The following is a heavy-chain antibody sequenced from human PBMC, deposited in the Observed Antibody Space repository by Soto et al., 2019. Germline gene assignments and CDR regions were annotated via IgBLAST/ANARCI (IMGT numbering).Heavy chain of an antibody. V-gene: IGHV3-23*01. Sequence: PGGSLRLSCAASGFTFSSYAMSWVRQAPGKGLEWVSAISGSGGSTYYADSVKGRFTISRDNSKNTLYLQMNSLRAEDTAVYYCAKVVVGCGVVVITSTHNYFDYWGQGTLVTVSS. CDR1: GFTFSSYA. CDR2: ISGSGGST. CDR3: AKVVVGCGVVVITSTHNYFDY. J-gene: IGHJ4*02. D-gene: IGHD3-22*01.